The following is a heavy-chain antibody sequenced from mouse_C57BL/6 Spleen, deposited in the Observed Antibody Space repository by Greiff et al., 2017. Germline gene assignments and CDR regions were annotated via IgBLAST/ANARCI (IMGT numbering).Heavy chain of an antibody. V-gene: IGHV3-6*01. J-gene: IGHJ4*01. D-gene: IGHD2-3*01. CDR2: ISYDGSN. CDR1: GYSITSGYY. CDR3: ARVGYYVDYAMDY. Sequence: EVKLMESGPGLVKPSQSLSLTCSVTGYSITSGYYWNWIRQFPGNKLEWMGYISYDGSNNYNPSLKNRISITRDTSKNQFFLKLNSVTTEDTATYYCARVGYYVDYAMDYWGQGTSVTVSS.